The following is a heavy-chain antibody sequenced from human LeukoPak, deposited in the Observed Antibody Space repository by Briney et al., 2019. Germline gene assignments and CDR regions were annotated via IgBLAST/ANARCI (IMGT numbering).Heavy chain of an antibody. D-gene: IGHD5-24*01. CDR1: GGSFSGYY. Sequence: SETLSLTCAVYGGSFSGYYWSWIRQPPGKGLEWIGEINHSGSTNYNPSLKSRVTISVDTSKNQFSLKLNSVTAADTAVYYCARGGDSYNPHFDYWGQGTLVTVSS. CDR3: ARGGDSYNPHFDY. CDR2: INHSGST. V-gene: IGHV4-34*01. J-gene: IGHJ4*02.